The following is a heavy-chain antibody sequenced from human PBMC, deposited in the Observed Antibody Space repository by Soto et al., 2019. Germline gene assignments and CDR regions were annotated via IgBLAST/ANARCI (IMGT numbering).Heavy chain of an antibody. CDR2: IHQDGNEK. Sequence: GGSLRLSCAASRFTFSIYLMTWVRQTPGKGLEWVANIHQDGNEKYYMDSVKGRFTISRDNAKNSLYLQMTSLRAEDTAVYYCAGGNALDVWGQGTTVTVSS. J-gene: IGHJ6*02. V-gene: IGHV3-7*01. CDR3: AGGNALDV. CDR1: RFTFSIYL.